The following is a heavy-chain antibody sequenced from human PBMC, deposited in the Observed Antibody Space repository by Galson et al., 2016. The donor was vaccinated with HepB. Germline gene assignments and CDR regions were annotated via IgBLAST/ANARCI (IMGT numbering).Heavy chain of an antibody. CDR1: GGSISGFY. V-gene: IGHV4-59*01. J-gene: IGHJ6*02. Sequence: LSLTCTVSGGSISGFYWGWVRQPPGKGLEWIGNIYYSGSTNYNPALKSRVTISVDTSKNQFSLKLNSVTAADTAVYYCTGGGGWLTDVWGQGTTVTVSS. D-gene: IGHD5-24*01. CDR3: TGGGGWLTDV. CDR2: IYYSGST.